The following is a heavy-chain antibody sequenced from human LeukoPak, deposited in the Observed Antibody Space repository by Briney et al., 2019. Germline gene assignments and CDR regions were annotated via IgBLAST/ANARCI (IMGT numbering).Heavy chain of an antibody. CDR3: ARDSSGLY. D-gene: IGHD3-22*01. V-gene: IGHV3-7*01. J-gene: IGHJ4*02. Sequence: PGGSLRLSCAASGFTFSNYWMSWVRQAPGKGLEWVANIKEDGSQRYYVDSVKGRFTISRDNAKSSLYLQMNGLRAEDTAVYYCARDSSGLYWGQGTLVTVSS. CDR2: IKEDGSQR. CDR1: GFTFSNYW.